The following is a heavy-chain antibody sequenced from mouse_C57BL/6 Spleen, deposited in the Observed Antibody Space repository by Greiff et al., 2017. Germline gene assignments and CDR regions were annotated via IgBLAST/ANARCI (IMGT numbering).Heavy chain of an antibody. V-gene: IGHV6-3*01. CDR1: GFTFSNYW. CDR3: TGGTGTGSWFAY. D-gene: IGHD4-1*01. CDR2: IRLKSDNYAT. Sequence: EVKVEESGGGLVQPGGSMKLSCVASGFTFSNYWMNWVRQSPEKGLEWVAQIRLKSDNYATHYAESVKGRFTISRDDSKSSVYLQMNNLRAEDTGIYYCTGGTGTGSWFAYWGQGTLVTVSA. J-gene: IGHJ3*01.